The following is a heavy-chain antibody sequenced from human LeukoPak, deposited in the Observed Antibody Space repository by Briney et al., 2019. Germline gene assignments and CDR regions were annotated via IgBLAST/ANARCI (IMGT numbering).Heavy chain of an antibody. CDR1: GGTFSSYA. J-gene: IGHJ4*02. CDR2: IIPIFGTA. D-gene: IGHD3-10*01. V-gene: IGHV1-69*05. Sequence: ASVKVSCKASGGTFSSYAISWVRQAPGQGLEWMGGIIPIFGTANYAQKFQGRVTITTDESTSTAYMELSSLRSEDTAVYYCARLASGSGGFDYWGQGTLVTVSS. CDR3: ARLASGSGGFDY.